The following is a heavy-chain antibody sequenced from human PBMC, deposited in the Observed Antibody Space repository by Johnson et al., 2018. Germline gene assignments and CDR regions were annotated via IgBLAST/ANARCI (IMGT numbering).Heavy chain of an antibody. J-gene: IGHJ3*02. V-gene: IGHV4-4*02. CDR2: IYHSGGT. CDR1: GGSISSSNW. Sequence: QVQLQESGPGLVKPSGTLSLTCAVSGGSISSSNWWSWVRQPPGKGLEWIGEIYHSGGTNYNPSLKSRVTISVDKSKNQYSLKLSSVTAADTAVYYCARDFTPRDSSGYLNGWRDAFDIWGQGTMVTVSS. D-gene: IGHD3-22*01. CDR3: ARDFTPRDSSGYLNGWRDAFDI.